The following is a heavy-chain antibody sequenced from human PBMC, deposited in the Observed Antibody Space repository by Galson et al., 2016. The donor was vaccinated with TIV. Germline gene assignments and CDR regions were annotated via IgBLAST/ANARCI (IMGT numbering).Heavy chain of an antibody. Sequence: SLRLSCAASGFSFGNHGMHWVRQAPGKGLEFVAHIWYDGGNKYYADSVKDRFTISRDNSKSALYLQMNSLRAEDTALYYCASAGFYGTGIYYGLHVWGQGTTVTVSS. CDR3: ASAGFYGTGIYYGLHV. CDR1: GFSFGNHG. V-gene: IGHV3-33*01. CDR2: IWYDGGNK. D-gene: IGHD3-10*01. J-gene: IGHJ6*02.